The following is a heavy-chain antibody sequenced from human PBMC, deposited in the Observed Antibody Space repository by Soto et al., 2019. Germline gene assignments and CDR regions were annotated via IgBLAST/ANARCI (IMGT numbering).Heavy chain of an antibody. CDR1: GYSFTSYW. D-gene: IGHD4-17*01. CDR2: IYPGDSDT. Sequence: GESLKISCKGSGYSFTSYWIGWVRQMPGKGLEWMGIIYPGDSDTRYSPSFQGQVTISADKSISTAYLQWSSLKASDTAMYYCARQNYGDYRLLAFDIWGQGTMVTVSS. J-gene: IGHJ3*02. V-gene: IGHV5-51*01. CDR3: ARQNYGDYRLLAFDI.